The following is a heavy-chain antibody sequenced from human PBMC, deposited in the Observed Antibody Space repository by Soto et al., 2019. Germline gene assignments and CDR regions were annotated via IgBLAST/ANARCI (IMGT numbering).Heavy chain of an antibody. J-gene: IGHJ6*02. CDR2: INPSGGST. V-gene: IGHV1-46*01. CDR3: ARLHYDILTGYPIDYGMDV. D-gene: IGHD3-9*01. CDR1: GYTFTNYA. Sequence: ASVKVSCKASGYTFTNYAMHWVRQAPGQGLEWMGIINPSGGSTSYAQKFQGGVTMTRDTSTSTVYMELSSLRSEDTAVYYCARLHYDILTGYPIDYGMDVWGQGTTVTVSS.